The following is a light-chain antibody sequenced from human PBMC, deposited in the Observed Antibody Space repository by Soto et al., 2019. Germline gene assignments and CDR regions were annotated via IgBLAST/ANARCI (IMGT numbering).Light chain of an antibody. Sequence: QSVLTQPASVSGSPGQSITISCTRTSSDVGGYNYVSWYQQHPGKAPKLMIYEVSNRPSGVSNRFSGSKSGNTASLTISGLQAEDEADYYCRSYTSSSTYVFGTGTKLTV. CDR3: RSYTSSSTYV. CDR2: EVS. V-gene: IGLV2-14*01. J-gene: IGLJ1*01. CDR1: SSDVGGYNY.